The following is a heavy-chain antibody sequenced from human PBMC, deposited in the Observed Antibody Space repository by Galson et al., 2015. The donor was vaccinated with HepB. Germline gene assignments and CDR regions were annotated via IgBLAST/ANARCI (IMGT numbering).Heavy chain of an antibody. D-gene: IGHD3-3*01. CDR1: GFTFSTYY. CDR2: IGNTGSYI. Sequence: SLRLSCAASGFTFSTYYMNWVRQAPGKGLEWVSSIGNTGSYIYYADSVKGRFTISRDNAKNSLYLQMNSLRAEDTAVYHCASGWRDFDHWGQGTLVTVSS. V-gene: IGHV3-21*01. J-gene: IGHJ4*02. CDR3: ASGWRDFDH.